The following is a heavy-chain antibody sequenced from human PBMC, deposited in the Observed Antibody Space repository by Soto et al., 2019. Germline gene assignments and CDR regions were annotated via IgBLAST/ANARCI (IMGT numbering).Heavy chain of an antibody. V-gene: IGHV3-30-3*01. CDR1: GFTFSSYA. D-gene: IGHD6-6*01. CDR2: ISYDGSNK. Sequence: GGSLRLSCAASGFTFSSYAMHWVRQAPGKGLEWVAVISYDGSNKYYADSVKGRFTISRDNSKNTLYLQMNSLRAEDTAVYYCAAGIAARPGYGMDVWGQGTTVTVSS. CDR3: AAGIAARPGYGMDV. J-gene: IGHJ6*02.